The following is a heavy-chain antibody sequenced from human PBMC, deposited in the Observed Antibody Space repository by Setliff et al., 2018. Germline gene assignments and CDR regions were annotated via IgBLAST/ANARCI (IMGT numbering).Heavy chain of an antibody. J-gene: IGHJ5*02. CDR1: GYTFTSYA. CDR3: ARSNYDILTRNWFDP. Sequence: ASVKVSCKASGYTFTSYAMNWVRQAPGQGLEWMGGIIPMFGTANYAQKFQGRVTMTRDTSISTAYMELSRLRSDDTAVYYCARSNYDILTRNWFDPWGQGTLVTVSS. D-gene: IGHD3-9*01. V-gene: IGHV1-2*02. CDR2: IIPMFGTA.